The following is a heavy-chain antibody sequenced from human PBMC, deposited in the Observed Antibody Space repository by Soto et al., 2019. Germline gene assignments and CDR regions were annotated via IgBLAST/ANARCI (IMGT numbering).Heavy chain of an antibody. CDR1: GFTLSDHY. J-gene: IGHJ6*01. V-gene: IGHV3-72*01. CDR3: AREAAMAAVGNGYNYYGMDV. D-gene: IGHD6-19*01. Sequence: EVQLVESGGGLVQPGGSLRLSCAASGFTLSDHYMDWVRQAPGKGLEWVGRTRNKAKGYITEYAASVKGRFSISRDDSKKSVYLEMNSLTTEDTAVYHCAREAAMAAVGNGYNYYGMDVW. CDR2: TRNKAKGYIT.